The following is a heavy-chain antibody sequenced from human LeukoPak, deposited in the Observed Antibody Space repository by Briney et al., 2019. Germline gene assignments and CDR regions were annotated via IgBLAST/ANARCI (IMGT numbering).Heavy chain of an antibody. D-gene: IGHD6-13*01. CDR3: ARGSSSWYDFDY. CDR2: IIPIFGTA. Sequence: ASVNVSCKASGGTFSSYAISWVRQAPGQGLEWMGGIIPIFGTANYAQKFQGRVTITADESTSTAYMELSSLRSEDTAVYYCARGSSSWYDFDYWGQGTLVTVSS. CDR1: GGTFSSYA. V-gene: IGHV1-69*13. J-gene: IGHJ4*02.